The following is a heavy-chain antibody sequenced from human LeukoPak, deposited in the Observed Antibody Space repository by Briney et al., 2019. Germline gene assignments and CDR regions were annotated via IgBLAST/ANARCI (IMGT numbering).Heavy chain of an antibody. J-gene: IGHJ4*02. CDR1: GFIFSSYW. Sequence: GGSLRLSCAASGFIFSSYWMSWVRQAPGKGLEWVANIKKDGSEKYYVDSVKGRFTISRDNAKTSLYLQMNSLRAEDTAVYYCARHLSGVTGYTYGRGIDYWGQGTLVTVSS. CDR2: IKKDGSEK. CDR3: ARHLSGVTGYTYGRGIDY. V-gene: IGHV3-7*01. D-gene: IGHD5-18*01.